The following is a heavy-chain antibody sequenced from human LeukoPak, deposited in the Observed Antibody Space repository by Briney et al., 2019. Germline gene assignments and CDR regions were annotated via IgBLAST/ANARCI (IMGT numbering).Heavy chain of an antibody. D-gene: IGHD2/OR15-2a*01. CDR1: GFPFSSYG. CDR3: AKTFGWPFYFDY. J-gene: IGHJ4*02. CDR2: ISGGGATT. V-gene: IGHV3-23*01. Sequence: QPGGSLRLSCAASGFPFSSYGMGWVRQAPGKGLEWVSGISGGGATTYYADFVKGRFTISKDNSKNTLHLDMSSLRAEDTAEYYCAKTFGWPFYFDYWGQGTLVTVSS.